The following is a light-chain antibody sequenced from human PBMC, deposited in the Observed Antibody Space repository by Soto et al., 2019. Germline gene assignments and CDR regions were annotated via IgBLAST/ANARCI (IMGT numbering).Light chain of an antibody. V-gene: IGKV3-20*01. CDR3: QQYGRSPLLYT. CDR2: GAS. J-gene: IGKJ2*01. CDR1: QSVTSNF. Sequence: ENVLTQSPGTLSLSPGERATLSCRASQSVTSNFLAWYQQKPGQAPRLLIYGASTRAADVPDRFSGSASGTDFTLTITRLEPEDFAVYYCQQYGRSPLLYTFGQGTKLGVK.